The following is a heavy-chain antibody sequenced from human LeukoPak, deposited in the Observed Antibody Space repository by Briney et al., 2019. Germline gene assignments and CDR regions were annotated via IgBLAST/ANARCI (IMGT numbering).Heavy chain of an antibody. CDR1: GFTFSSYW. CDR2: INSDGSST. CDR3: ARERPGALDGFDI. V-gene: IGHV3-74*01. J-gene: IGHJ3*02. Sequence: PGGSLRLSCAASGFTFSSYWMHWVRQAPGKGLVWVSRINSDGSSTSYADSVKGRFTISRDNAKNTLYLQMNSLRAEDTAVYYCARERPGALDGFDIWGQGTMVTVSS. D-gene: IGHD4-17*01.